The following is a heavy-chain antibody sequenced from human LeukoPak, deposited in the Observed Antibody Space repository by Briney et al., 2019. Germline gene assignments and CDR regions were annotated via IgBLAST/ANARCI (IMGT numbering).Heavy chain of an antibody. CDR2: ISDSGGST. CDR3: AKDTSIGRYCTNGVCSPFDY. J-gene: IGHJ4*01. D-gene: IGHD2-8*01. V-gene: IGHV3-23*01. CDR1: GFTFSSYA. Sequence: PGGSLRFSCAASGFTFSSYAMSWVRQAPGKGLEWVSAISDSGGSTYDADSVKGRFTISRDNSKNTLYLQMNSLRAEDTAVYYCAKDTSIGRYCTNGVCSPFDYWGHGTLVTVSS.